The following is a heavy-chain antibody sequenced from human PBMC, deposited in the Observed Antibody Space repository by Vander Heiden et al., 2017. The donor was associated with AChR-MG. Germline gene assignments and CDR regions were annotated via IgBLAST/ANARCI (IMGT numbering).Heavy chain of an antibody. Sequence: QLQLQESGPGLVKPSETLSLTCTVPGGSISSSSYYWGWIRQPPGRGLEWIGSVYYSGSTYYNPSLKSRVTISVDTSKKHFSLNLSSATAADTAVYYCARQYASAYGGWFDPWGQGTLVIVSS. CDR2: VYYSGST. CDR1: GGSISSSSYY. D-gene: IGHD5-12*01. CDR3: ARQYASAYGGWFDP. J-gene: IGHJ5*02. V-gene: IGHV4-39*01.